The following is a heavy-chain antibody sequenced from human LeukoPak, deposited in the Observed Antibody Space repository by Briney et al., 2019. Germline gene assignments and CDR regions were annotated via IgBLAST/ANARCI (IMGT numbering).Heavy chain of an antibody. CDR2: INPNSGGT. D-gene: IGHD3-22*01. CDR3: ARTYYYDSSGHLPS. CDR1: GYTFTGYY. Sequence: ASVKVSCKASGYTFTGYYTHWVRQAPGQGLEWMGLINPNSGGTNYAQKFQGRVTMTRDTSISTAYMELSRLRSDDTAVNYCARTYYYDSSGHLPSWGQGTTVTVSS. J-gene: IGHJ6*02. V-gene: IGHV1-2*02.